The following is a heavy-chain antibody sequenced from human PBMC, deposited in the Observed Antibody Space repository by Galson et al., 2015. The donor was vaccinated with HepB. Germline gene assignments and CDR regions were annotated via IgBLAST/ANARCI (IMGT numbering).Heavy chain of an antibody. CDR1: GFTFTSSA. CDR2: IVVGSGNT. CDR3: AAATVLTTISDDYYYGMDV. Sequence: SVKVSCKASGFTFTSSAMQWVRQARGQRLEWIGWIVVGSGNTNYAQKFQERVTITRDMSTSTAYMELSSLRSEDTAVYYCAAATVLTTISDDYYYGMDVWGQGTTVTVPS. J-gene: IGHJ6*02. D-gene: IGHD3-3*01. V-gene: IGHV1-58*02.